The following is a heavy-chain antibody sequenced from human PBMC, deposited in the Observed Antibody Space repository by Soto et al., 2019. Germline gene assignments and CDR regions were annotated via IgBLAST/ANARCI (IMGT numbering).Heavy chain of an antibody. D-gene: IGHD3-10*01. CDR1: GGSISSSSYY. CDR2: IYYSGST. V-gene: IGHV4-39*01. Sequence: QLQLQESGPGLVKPSETLSLTCTVSGGSISSSSYYWGWIRQPPGKGLEWIGSIYYSGSTYYNPSRKSRVTISVDTSKNQFSLKLSSVTAADTAVYYCARHGSRGKRWFGAEGWFDPWGQGTLVTVSS. J-gene: IGHJ5*02. CDR3: ARHGSRGKRWFGAEGWFDP.